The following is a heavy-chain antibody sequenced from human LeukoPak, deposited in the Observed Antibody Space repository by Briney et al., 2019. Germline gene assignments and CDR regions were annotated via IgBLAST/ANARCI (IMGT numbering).Heavy chain of an antibody. V-gene: IGHV3-66*01. CDR1: GFTVSNNY. CDR3: ATLTFYIDS. D-gene: IGHD3-16*01. Sequence: RAGGSLRLSCAASGFTVSNNYMSWVRQAPGKGLEWVSVIYSGASTYYADSVKGRFTISRDNSKNTLYLQMNSLRAEDTAVYYCATLTFYIDSWGQGALVAVSS. J-gene: IGHJ4*02. CDR2: IYSGAST.